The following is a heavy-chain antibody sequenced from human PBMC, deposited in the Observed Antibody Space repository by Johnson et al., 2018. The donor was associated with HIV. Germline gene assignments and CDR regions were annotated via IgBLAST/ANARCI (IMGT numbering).Heavy chain of an antibody. CDR3: ARGPYCSSSGCYGSGTYSSAFDI. CDR2: ISYDGSNK. CDR1: GFTFSSYW. J-gene: IGHJ3*02. V-gene: IGHV3-7*03. D-gene: IGHD2-2*01. Sequence: MQLVESGGGLVQPGGSLRLSCAASGFTFSSYWMSWVRQAPGKGLEWVAVISYDGSNKSYVDSVKGRFPISRDNANNSLALQLSGLRAEDTALYYCARGPYCSSSGCYGSGTYSSAFDIWGQGTMVTVSS.